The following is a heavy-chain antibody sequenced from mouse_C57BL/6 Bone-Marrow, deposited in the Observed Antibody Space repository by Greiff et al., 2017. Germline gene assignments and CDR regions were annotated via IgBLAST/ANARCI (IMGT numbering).Heavy chain of an antibody. D-gene: IGHD4-1*01. Sequence: VQLKESGAELVRPGASVTLSCKASGYTFTDYEMHWVKQTPVHGLEWIGAIDPETGGTAYNQKFKGKAILTADKSSSTAYMELRSLTSEDSAVYYCTRNWGDYWGQGTTLTVSS. CDR2: IDPETGGT. J-gene: IGHJ2*01. CDR3: TRNWGDY. V-gene: IGHV1-15*01. CDR1: GYTFTDYE.